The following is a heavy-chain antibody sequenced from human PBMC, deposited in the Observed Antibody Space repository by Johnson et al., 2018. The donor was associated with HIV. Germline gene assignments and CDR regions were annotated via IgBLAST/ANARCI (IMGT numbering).Heavy chain of an antibody. CDR3: AKDIPPWTETLNGVAFDL. D-gene: IGHD2-21*01. CDR1: GFTFSSYA. CDR2: ISYDGSNK. Sequence: QVQLVESGGGLVQPGGSLRLSCAASGFTFSSYAMHWVRQAPGKGLEWVAVISYDGSNKYYADSVKGRFTISRDNSKNTLYLQMNSLRAEDTAVYYCAKDIPPWTETLNGVAFDLWGQGTMVTVSS. V-gene: IGHV3-30-3*01. J-gene: IGHJ3*01.